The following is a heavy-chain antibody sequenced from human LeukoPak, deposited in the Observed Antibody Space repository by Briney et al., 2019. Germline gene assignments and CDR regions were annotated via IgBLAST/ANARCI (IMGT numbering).Heavy chain of an antibody. J-gene: IGHJ4*02. CDR2: INTDGTVT. CDR1: GFTFSKYW. D-gene: IGHD6-19*01. CDR3: ATKQWLAPPPDS. V-gene: IGHV3-74*01. Sequence: GGSLRLSCAASGFTFSKYWMLWVRQAPGKGLESVSRINTDGTVTTYADSVKGRFTVSRDNADNTMFLQMNSVRDEDTTVYYCATKQWLAPPPDSWGQGTPVTVSS.